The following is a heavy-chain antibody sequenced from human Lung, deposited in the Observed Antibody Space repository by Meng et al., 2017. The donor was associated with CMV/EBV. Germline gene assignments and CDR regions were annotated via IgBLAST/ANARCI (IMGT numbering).Heavy chain of an antibody. CDR1: ECTFNNSA. CDR2: VLGTGPT. CDR3: ARGDSSTTWLVFDY. J-gene: IGHJ4*02. V-gene: IGHV3-23*01. Sequence: SASECTFNNSAMTWVRQAPGKGLEWVSTVLGTGPTYYADYVKGRFTISRDDSRNTLSLQLNSLRDEDTAVFYCARGDSSTTWLVFDYWGLGTLVTVSS. D-gene: IGHD6-13*01.